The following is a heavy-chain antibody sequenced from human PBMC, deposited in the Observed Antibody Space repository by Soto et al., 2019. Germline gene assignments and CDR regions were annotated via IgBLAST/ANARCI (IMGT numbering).Heavy chain of an antibody. D-gene: IGHD3-10*01. CDR3: ARTSLLWFGEYTPFYFDY. V-gene: IGHV4-59*08. CDR1: GGSISSYY. J-gene: IGHJ4*02. Sequence: PSETLSLTCTVSGGSISSYYWGWIRQPPGKGLEWIGYIYYSGSTNYNPSLKSRVTISVDTSKNQFSLKLSSVTAADTAVYYCARTSLLWFGEYTPFYFDYWGQGTLVTVSS. CDR2: IYYSGST.